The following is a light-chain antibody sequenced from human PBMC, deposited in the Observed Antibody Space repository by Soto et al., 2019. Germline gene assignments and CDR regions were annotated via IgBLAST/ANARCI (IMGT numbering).Light chain of an antibody. Sequence: QSALTQPASVSGPPGQSIAISCTGTSSDVGGYNYVSWYQQHPGKAPKLLLSEVSNRPSGVSDRFSGSKSGNTASLTISGLQTQDEADYYCSSFTSAYTFVFGTGTKDTVL. CDR1: SSDVGGYNY. J-gene: IGLJ1*01. CDR2: EVS. CDR3: SSFTSAYTFV. V-gene: IGLV2-14*01.